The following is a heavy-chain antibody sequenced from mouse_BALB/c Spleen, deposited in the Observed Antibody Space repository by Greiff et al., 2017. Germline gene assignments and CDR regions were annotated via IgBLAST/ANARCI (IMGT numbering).Heavy chain of an antibody. J-gene: IGHJ2*01. CDR2: ISNGGGST. CDR1: GFTFSSYT. Sequence: EVKLVESGGGLVQPGGSLKLSCAASGFTFSSYTMSWVRQTPEKRLEWVAYISNGGGSTYYPDTVKGRFTISRDNAKNTLYLQMSSLKSEDTAMYYCARSYGSSYYFDYWGQGTTLTVSS. V-gene: IGHV5-12-2*01. CDR3: ARSYGSSYYFDY. D-gene: IGHD1-1*01.